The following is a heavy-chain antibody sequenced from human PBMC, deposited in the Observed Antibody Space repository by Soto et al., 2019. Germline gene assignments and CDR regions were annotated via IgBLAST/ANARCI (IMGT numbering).Heavy chain of an antibody. CDR2: FDPEDGET. V-gene: IGHV1-24*01. Sequence: GASVKVSCKVSGYTLTELSMHWVRQAPGKGLEWMGGFDPEDGETIYAQKFQGRVTMTEDTSTDTAYMELSSLRSEDTAVYYCATDSGSYYRRYYYYGMDVWGQGTTVTVSS. D-gene: IGHD1-26*01. J-gene: IGHJ6*02. CDR1: GYTLTELS. CDR3: ATDSGSYYRRYYYYGMDV.